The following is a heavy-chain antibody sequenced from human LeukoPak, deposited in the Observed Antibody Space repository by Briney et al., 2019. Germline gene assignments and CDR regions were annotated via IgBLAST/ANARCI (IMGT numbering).Heavy chain of an antibody. D-gene: IGHD3-16*01. CDR3: ARTWLIDY. CDR2: ISYDGSNK. J-gene: IGHJ4*02. V-gene: IGHV3-30-3*01. CDR1: GFTFSSYV. Sequence: AGRSLRLSCAASGFTFSSYVMHWVRQAPGKGLEWVAVISYDGSNKYYADSVKGRFTISRDNSKNTLYLEMNSLRAEDTAVYYCARTWLIDYWGQGTLVTVSS.